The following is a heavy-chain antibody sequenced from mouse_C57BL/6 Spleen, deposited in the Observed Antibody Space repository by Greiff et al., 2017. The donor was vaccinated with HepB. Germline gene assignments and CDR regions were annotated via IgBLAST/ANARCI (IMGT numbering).Heavy chain of an antibody. CDR3: TSITTVVEGAMDY. J-gene: IGHJ4*01. CDR2: IYPGNSDT. V-gene: IGHV1-5*01. Sequence: EVQLQQSGTVLARPGASVKMSCKTSGYTFTSYWMHWVKQRPGQGLEWIGAIYPGNSDTSYNQKFKGKAKLTAVTSASTAYMELSSLTNEDSAVYYCTSITTVVEGAMDYWGQGTSVTVSS. CDR1: GYTFTSYW. D-gene: IGHD1-1*01.